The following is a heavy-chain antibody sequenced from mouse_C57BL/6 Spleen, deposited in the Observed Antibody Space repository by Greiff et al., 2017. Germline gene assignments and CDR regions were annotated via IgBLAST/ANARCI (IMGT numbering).Heavy chain of an antibody. V-gene: IGHV1-72*01. D-gene: IGHD2-2*01. CDR1: GYTFTSYW. CDR2: IDPNSGGT. Sequence: QVQLKQPGAELVKPGASVKLSCKASGYTFTSYWMHWVKQRPGRGLEWIGRIDPNSGGTKYNEKFKSKATLTVDKPSSPAYMQLSSLTSEDSAVYYCARWGLMVTEAMDYWGQGTSVTVSS. J-gene: IGHJ4*01. CDR3: ARWGLMVTEAMDY.